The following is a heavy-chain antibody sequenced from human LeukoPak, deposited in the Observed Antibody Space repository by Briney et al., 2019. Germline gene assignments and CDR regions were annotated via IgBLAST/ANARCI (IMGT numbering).Heavy chain of an antibody. J-gene: IGHJ4*02. CDR1: GFTFSTFT. CDR3: ARSASSDY. CDR2: IISTGTTI. V-gene: IGHV3-48*02. Sequence: GGSLRLSCAASGFTFSTFTMNWVRQAPGKGLEWVSSIISTGTTIYYADSVKGRFTISRDHAKNSLFLQMNSLRDEDTAVYYCARSASSDYWGQGTLVTVSS. D-gene: IGHD1-26*01.